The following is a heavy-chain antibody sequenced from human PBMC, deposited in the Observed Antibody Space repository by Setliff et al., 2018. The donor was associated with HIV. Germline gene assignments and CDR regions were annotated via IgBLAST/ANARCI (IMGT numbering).Heavy chain of an antibody. J-gene: IGHJ4*02. V-gene: IGHV3-43*01. CDR1: GFTFDDYT. D-gene: IGHD2-15*01. CDR3: AKNVGGNCYSGLDY. Sequence: PGGSLRLSCAASGFTFDDYTMHWVRQAPGKGLEWVSLISWNGGSTGYADSVKGRFTISRDNAKNSLYLQVNNLRAEDTAIYYCAKNVGGNCYSGLDYWGQGTLVTVSS. CDR2: ISWNGGST.